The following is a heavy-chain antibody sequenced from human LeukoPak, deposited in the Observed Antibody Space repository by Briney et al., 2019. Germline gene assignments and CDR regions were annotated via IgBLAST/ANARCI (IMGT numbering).Heavy chain of an antibody. CDR2: INPNSGGT. V-gene: IGHV1-2*02. Sequence: GASVTVSCKASVYTFTGYYMHWVRQAPGQGLEWMGWINPNSGGTNYAQKFQGRVTMTRDTSISTAYMELSRLRSDDTAVYYCARARSKIVVVTNDAFDIWGQGTMVTVSS. J-gene: IGHJ3*02. D-gene: IGHD3-22*01. CDR3: ARARSKIVVVTNDAFDI. CDR1: VYTFTGYY.